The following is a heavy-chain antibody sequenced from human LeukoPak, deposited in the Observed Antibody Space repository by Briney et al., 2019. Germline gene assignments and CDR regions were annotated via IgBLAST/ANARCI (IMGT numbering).Heavy chain of an antibody. D-gene: IGHD3-3*01. J-gene: IGHJ4*02. V-gene: IGHV3-7*01. CDR3: VSGFLQWLY. CDR2: TNPDGSIK. Sequence: GGSLRLSCAASGFIFGGYWMSWVRQAPGKGLEWVANTNPDGSIKYYVDSVNGRFTISRDNAKNSLYLQMNSLRAEDTAVYYCVSGFLQWLYWGQGTLVTVSS. CDR1: GFIFGGYW.